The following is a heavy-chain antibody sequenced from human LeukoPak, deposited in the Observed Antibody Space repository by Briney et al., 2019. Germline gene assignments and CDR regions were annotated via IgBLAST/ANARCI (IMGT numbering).Heavy chain of an antibody. J-gene: IGHJ4*02. V-gene: IGHV1-46*01. D-gene: IGHD3-22*01. CDR2: INPSGGST. CDR1: GYTFTSYY. CDR3: ASRKPDYYDSSGYSN. Sequence: GASVKVSCKASGYTFTSYYMHWVRQAPGQGLEWMGIINPSGGSTSYAQKFQGRVTMTRDMSTSTVYMELSSLRSEDTAVYYCASRKPDYYDSSGYSNRGQGTLVTVSS.